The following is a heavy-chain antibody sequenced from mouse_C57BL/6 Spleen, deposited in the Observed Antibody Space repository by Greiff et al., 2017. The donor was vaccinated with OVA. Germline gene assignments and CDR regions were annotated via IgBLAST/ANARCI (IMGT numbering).Heavy chain of an antibody. V-gene: IGHV1-39*01. J-gene: IGHJ4*01. Sequence: KQSGPELVKPGASVKISCKASGYSFTDYNMNWVKQSNGKSLEWIGVINPNYGTTSYNQKFKGKATLTVDQSSSTAYMQLNSLTSEDSAVYYCARRRAAQATMSAMDYWGQGTSVTVSS. CDR3: ARRRAAQATMSAMDY. CDR2: INPNYGTT. CDR1: GYSFTDYN. D-gene: IGHD3-2*02.